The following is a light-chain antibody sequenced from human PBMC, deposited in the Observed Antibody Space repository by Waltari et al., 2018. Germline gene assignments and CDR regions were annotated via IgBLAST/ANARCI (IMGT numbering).Light chain of an antibody. Sequence: QSALTQPASVSGSPGQSITISCTGTSSDVGSYNLVSWCQQYPGKAPNPRISEVRKRPAGVANRFSGSQSGNPASLTISGLQAEDEADYYCCSYAGDTTYVFGTGTKVTVL. J-gene: IGLJ1*01. CDR2: EVR. V-gene: IGLV2-23*02. CDR1: SSDVGSYNL. CDR3: CSYAGDTTYV.